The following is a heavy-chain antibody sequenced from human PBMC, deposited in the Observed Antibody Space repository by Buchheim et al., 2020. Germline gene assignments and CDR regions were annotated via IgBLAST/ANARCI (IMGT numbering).Heavy chain of an antibody. D-gene: IGHD2-2*02. Sequence: QVQLVESGGGLVKPGGSLRLSCAASGFTFSDYYMSWIRQAPGKGLEWVSYISSSSSYTNYADSVKGRFTISRDNAKNSLYLQMNSLRAEDTAVYYCARDLFELGCSSTSCYKENYYYYYGMDVWGQGTT. CDR2: ISSSSSYT. J-gene: IGHJ6*02. CDR1: GFTFSDYY. V-gene: IGHV3-11*06. CDR3: ARDLFELGCSSTSCYKENYYYYYGMDV.